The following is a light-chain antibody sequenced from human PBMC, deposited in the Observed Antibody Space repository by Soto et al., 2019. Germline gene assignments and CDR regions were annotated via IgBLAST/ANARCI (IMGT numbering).Light chain of an antibody. J-gene: IGKJ2*01. Sequence: DIVMTQSPLSLPVTPGEPASISCRSSQSLLHSNGYNYLDWYLQKPGQSPQLLIYLGSNRASGVPDRFIGSGSGTDFTLKISRVEAEDVGVYYCMQALQTPYTFGQGTKLAI. CDR3: MQALQTPYT. CDR2: LGS. CDR1: QSLLHSNGYNY. V-gene: IGKV2-28*01.